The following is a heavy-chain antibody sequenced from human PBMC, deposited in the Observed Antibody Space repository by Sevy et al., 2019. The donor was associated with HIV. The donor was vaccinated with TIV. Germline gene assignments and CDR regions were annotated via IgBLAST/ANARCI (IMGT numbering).Heavy chain of an antibody. CDR3: ARAGNYYESNSYARFDY. Sequence: GGSLRLSCAASGFSFSWYWMSWVRQTPEKGLEWVANIKQDGSEKNYVDSVKGRFIISRDNAKDTLYLQMNSLRAEDTAVYFCARAGNYYESNSYARFDYWGQGTLVTVSS. D-gene: IGHD3-22*01. V-gene: IGHV3-7*01. J-gene: IGHJ4*02. CDR2: IKQDGSEK. CDR1: GFSFSWYW.